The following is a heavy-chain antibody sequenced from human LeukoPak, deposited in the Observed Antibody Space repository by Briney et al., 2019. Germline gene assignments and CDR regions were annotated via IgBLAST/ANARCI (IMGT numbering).Heavy chain of an antibody. V-gene: IGHV3-11*01. CDR1: GFTFSDYY. CDR3: ARDLAYGYEEFDY. D-gene: IGHD5-18*01. Sequence: GGSLRLSCAASGFTFSDYYMSWIRQAPGKGLEWVSYISSSGSTIYYADSVKGRFTISRDNAMNSLYLQMNSLRAEDTAVYYCARDLAYGYEEFDYWGQGTLVTVSS. CDR2: ISSSGSTI. J-gene: IGHJ4*02.